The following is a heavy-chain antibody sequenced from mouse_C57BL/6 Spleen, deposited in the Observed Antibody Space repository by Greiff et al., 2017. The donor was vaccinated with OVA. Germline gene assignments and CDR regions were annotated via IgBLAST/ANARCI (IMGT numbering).Heavy chain of an antibody. D-gene: IGHD1-1*01. CDR1: GYTFTSYW. Sequence: QVQLKQPGAELVKPGASVKMSCKASGYTFTSYWITWVKQRPGQGLEWIGDIYPGSGSTNYNEKFKSKATLTVDTSSSTAYMQLSSLTSEDSAVYYCARRDYGSSYGWYFDVWGTGTTVTVSS. J-gene: IGHJ1*03. CDR2: IYPGSGST. CDR3: ARRDYGSSYGWYFDV. V-gene: IGHV1-55*01.